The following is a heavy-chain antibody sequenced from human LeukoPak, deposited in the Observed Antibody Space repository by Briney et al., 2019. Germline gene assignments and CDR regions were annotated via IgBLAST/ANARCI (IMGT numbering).Heavy chain of an antibody. CDR3: EAMTSSSWHSTDY. Sequence: SETLSLTCTVSGGSISSSSYHWGWIRQPPGKGLEWIGSIYYSGSTYYNPSLKSRVTISVDTSKNQFSLKLSSVTAADTAVYYCEAMTSSSWHSTDYWGQGTLVTVSS. V-gene: IGHV4-39*01. J-gene: IGHJ4*02. CDR1: GGSISSSSYH. CDR2: IYYSGST. D-gene: IGHD6-13*01.